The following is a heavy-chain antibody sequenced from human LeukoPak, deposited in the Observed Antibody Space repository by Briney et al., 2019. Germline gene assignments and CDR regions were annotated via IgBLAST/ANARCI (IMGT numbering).Heavy chain of an antibody. Sequence: AGGSLRLSCVGSGFTFSRYWLNWVRQAPGKGLEWVSSISTTDNYIYYADSVKGRFTISRDNAKNSLYLQMNSLRAEDTAVYYCGRYCSAASCRDIDYWGQGTLVTVSS. CDR1: GFTFSRYW. D-gene: IGHD2-15*01. CDR3: GRYCSAASCRDIDY. CDR2: ISTTDNYI. J-gene: IGHJ4*02. V-gene: IGHV3-21*01.